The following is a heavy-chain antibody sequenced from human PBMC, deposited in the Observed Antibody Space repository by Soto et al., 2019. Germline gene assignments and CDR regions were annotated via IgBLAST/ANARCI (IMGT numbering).Heavy chain of an antibody. CDR1: GGSISSSSYY. CDR3: ARRQIQRGAAGHFDY. J-gene: IGHJ4*02. D-gene: IGHD6-13*01. V-gene: IGHV4-39*01. CDR2: IYYSGST. Sequence: QLQLQESGPGLVKPSETLSLTCTVSGGSISSSSYYWGWIRQPPRKGLEWIGSIYYSGSTYYNPSLKSRVPIPVDTSKNQFSLKLSSVTAADTAVYYCARRQIQRGAAGHFDYWGQGTLVTVSS.